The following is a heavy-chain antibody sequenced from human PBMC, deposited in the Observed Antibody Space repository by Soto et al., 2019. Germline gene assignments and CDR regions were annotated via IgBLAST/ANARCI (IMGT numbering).Heavy chain of an antibody. Sequence: GSLRLSCAASGFTFSSYEMNWVRQAPGKGLEWVSYISSSGSTIYYADSVKGRFTISRDNAKNSLYLQMNSLRAEDTAVYYCARDWRVRGVIIGDYYYSGMDVWGQGTTVTVSS. V-gene: IGHV3-48*03. CDR2: ISSSGSTI. J-gene: IGHJ6*02. D-gene: IGHD3-10*01. CDR3: ARDWRVRGVIIGDYYYSGMDV. CDR1: GFTFSSYE.